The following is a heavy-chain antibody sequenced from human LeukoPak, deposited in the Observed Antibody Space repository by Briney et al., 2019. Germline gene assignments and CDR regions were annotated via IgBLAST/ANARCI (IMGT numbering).Heavy chain of an antibody. CDR1: GGSFSGYY. CDR2: INHSGST. D-gene: IGHD7-27*01. CDR3: ARAANWVSNGVY. V-gene: IGHV4-34*01. J-gene: IGHJ4*02. Sequence: SETLSLTCAVYGGSFSGYYWSWIRQPPGKGLEWIGEINHSGSTNYNPSLKSRVTISVDTSKNQFSLKLSSVTAADTAVYYCARAANWVSNGVYWGQGTLVTVSS.